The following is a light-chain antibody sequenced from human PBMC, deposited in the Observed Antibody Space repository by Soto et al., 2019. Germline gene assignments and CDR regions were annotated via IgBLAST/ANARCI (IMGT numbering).Light chain of an antibody. V-gene: IGKV1-8*01. J-gene: IGKJ4*01. Sequence: AIQLTQSPSSLSASVGDRVTITCRASQSVSGWLAWYQQKPGEAPKLLIYAASTLQSGVPSRFSGSGSGTDFTLTISCLQSEDFATYYCQQYYSYPPTFGGGTKVDIK. CDR3: QQYYSYPPT. CDR1: QSVSGW. CDR2: AAS.